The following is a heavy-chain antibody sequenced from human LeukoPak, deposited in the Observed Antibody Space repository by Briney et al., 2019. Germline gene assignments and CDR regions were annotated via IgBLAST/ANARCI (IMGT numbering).Heavy chain of an antibody. CDR3: ARDATYCTNGVCYTRFDY. J-gene: IGHJ4*02. V-gene: IGHV3-7*01. CDR1: GFTFTSHW. CDR2: MNLDGSEK. D-gene: IGHD2-8*01. Sequence: PEGSLRLSCAASGFTFTSHWKSWVRQAPGKGLEWMARMNLDGSEKYYVDSVKGRFTISRDNAKTSLYLEMNSLRAEDTAVYYCARDATYCTNGVCYTRFDYWGQGTLVTVSS.